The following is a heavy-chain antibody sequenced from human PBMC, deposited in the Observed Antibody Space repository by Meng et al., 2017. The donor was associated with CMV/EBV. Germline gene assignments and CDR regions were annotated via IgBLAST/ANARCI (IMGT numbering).Heavy chain of an antibody. D-gene: IGHD1-7*01. V-gene: IGHV4-39*07. CDR3: ARDAGTRWGMDV. CDR1: GGSNSSISCD. CDR2: IYYSGST. Sequence: TVSGGSNSSISCDWGWRRQPPGKGLEWIVSIYYSGSTYYEPSLKSRVTISVDTSKNQFSLKLSSVTAADTAVYYCARDAGTRWGMDVWGQGTTVTVSS. J-gene: IGHJ6*02.